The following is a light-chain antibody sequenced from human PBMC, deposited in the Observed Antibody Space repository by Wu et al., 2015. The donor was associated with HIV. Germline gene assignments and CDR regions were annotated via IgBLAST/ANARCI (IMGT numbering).Light chain of an antibody. J-gene: IGKJ1*01. CDR2: AAS. CDR3: QQTYDTPRS. CDR1: QNIRTY. Sequence: DIQMTQSPSSLSASVGDTVTITCRASQNIRTYLSWFQQKPGKAPQLLIYAASVLQSGVPLRFSGGGSGTEFTLTISRLQPEDFASYYCQQTYDTPRSFGQGTKVEIK. V-gene: IGKV1-39*01.